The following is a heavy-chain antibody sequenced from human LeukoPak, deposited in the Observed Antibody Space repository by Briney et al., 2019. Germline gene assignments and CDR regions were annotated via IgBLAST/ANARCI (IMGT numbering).Heavy chain of an antibody. Sequence: GGSLRLSCAASGFTFNTYTMNWVRQAPGKGLEWVSGITAGGSSTHYADSVKGRFTISRDNSKNTLYLQMDSLRAEDTAVYYCAKTLSYYDYCMDVWGQGTTVTVS. CDR2: ITAGGSST. D-gene: IGHD3-10*01. V-gene: IGHV3-23*01. J-gene: IGHJ6*02. CDR1: GFTFNTYT. CDR3: AKTLSYYDYCMDV.